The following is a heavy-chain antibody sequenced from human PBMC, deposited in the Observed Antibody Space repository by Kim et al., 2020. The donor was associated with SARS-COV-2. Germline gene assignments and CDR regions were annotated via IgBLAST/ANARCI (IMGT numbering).Heavy chain of an antibody. J-gene: IGHJ4*02. CDR3: ASSMALWFGELG. V-gene: IGHV3-74*01. D-gene: IGHD3-10*01. CDR2: INSDGSST. Sequence: GGSLRLSCAASGFTFSSYWMHWVRQAPGKGLVWVSRINSDGSSTSYADSVKGRFTISRDNAKNTLYLQMNSLRAEDTAVYYCASSMALWFGELGWGQGTLVTVSS. CDR1: GFTFSSYW.